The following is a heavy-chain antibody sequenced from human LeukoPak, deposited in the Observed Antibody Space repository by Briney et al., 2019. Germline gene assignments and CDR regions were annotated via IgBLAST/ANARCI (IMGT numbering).Heavy chain of an antibody. D-gene: IGHD4-17*01. CDR2: IYYSGST. Sequence: SETLSLTCTVSGGSFSRSSYYWGWIRPPPGKGLEGVGSIYYSGSTYYNPSLKSRVTISVDTSKNRFSMKLSSVIAADTAVYYCARLATDWGQGTLVTVSS. CDR3: ARLATD. V-gene: IGHV4-39*01. CDR1: GGSFSRSSYY. J-gene: IGHJ4*02.